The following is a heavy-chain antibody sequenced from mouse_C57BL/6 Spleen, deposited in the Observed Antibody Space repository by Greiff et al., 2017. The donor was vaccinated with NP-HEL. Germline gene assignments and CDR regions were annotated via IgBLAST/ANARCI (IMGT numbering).Heavy chain of an antibody. CDR1: GYTFTDYE. CDR3: TRSGRLAY. Sequence: QVQLKQSGAELVRPGASVTLSCKASGYTFTDYEMHWVKQTPVHGLEWIGAIDPETGGTAYNQKFKGKAILTADKSSSTAYMELRSLTSEDSAVYYCTRSGRLAYWGQGTLVTVSA. J-gene: IGHJ3*01. D-gene: IGHD3-1*01. CDR2: IDPETGGT. V-gene: IGHV1-15*01.